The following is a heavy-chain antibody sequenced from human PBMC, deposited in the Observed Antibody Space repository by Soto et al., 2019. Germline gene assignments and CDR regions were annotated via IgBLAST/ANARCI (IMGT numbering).Heavy chain of an antibody. CDR1: GGSISSGGYY. CDR3: ARGYYYDSSGYLPGYYFDY. CDR2: IYYSGST. V-gene: IGHV4-31*03. J-gene: IGHJ4*02. Sequence: KPSETLSLTCTVSGGSISSGGYYWSWIRQHPGKGLEWIGYIYYSGSTHYNPSLKSRVTISVDTSKNQFSLKLSSVTAADTAVYYCARGYYYDSSGYLPGYYFDYWGQGTLVTVSS. D-gene: IGHD3-22*01.